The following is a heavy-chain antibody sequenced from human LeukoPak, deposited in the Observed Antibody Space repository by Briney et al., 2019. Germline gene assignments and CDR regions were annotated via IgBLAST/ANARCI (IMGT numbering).Heavy chain of an antibody. D-gene: IGHD3-22*01. CDR2: IWYDGSNK. CDR1: GFTFSTYG. J-gene: IGHJ4*02. CDR3: ARDPASWTYYDSSGYYDY. V-gene: IGHV3-33*01. Sequence: PGGSLRLSCVASGFTFSTYGVHWVRQAPGKGLEWVAIIWYDGSNKYYADSVKGRFTISRDNSKNTLYLQMNSLRAEDTAVYYCARDPASWTYYDSSGYYDYWGQGTLVTVSS.